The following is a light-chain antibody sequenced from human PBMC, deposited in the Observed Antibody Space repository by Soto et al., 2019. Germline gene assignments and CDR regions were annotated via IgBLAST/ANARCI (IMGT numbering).Light chain of an antibody. CDR2: GAS. CDR3: QQYASSPQT. Sequence: ETVLTQSPGTLSLSPGERATLSCRASQSVGSNYLAWYQQKPGQAPRLLIYGASSRATGIPDRFSGSGSGTDFTLTISRLEPEDSAVYHCQQYASSPQTFGQGTKVEIK. CDR1: QSVGSNY. V-gene: IGKV3-20*01. J-gene: IGKJ1*01.